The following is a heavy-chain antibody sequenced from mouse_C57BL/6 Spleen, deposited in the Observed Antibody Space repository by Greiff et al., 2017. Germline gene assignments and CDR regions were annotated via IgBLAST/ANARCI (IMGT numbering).Heavy chain of an antibody. CDR1: GYAFTNYL. CDR2: INPGSGGT. J-gene: IGHJ3*01. Sequence: QVQLQQSGAELVRPGTSVKVSCKASGYAFTNYLIEWVKQRPGQGLEWIGVINPGSGGTNYNEKFKGNGTLTADKSSSTAYMQLSSLTSEDSAVYFCARGYLGRFAYWGQGTLVTVSA. D-gene: IGHD2-2*01. V-gene: IGHV1-54*01. CDR3: ARGYLGRFAY.